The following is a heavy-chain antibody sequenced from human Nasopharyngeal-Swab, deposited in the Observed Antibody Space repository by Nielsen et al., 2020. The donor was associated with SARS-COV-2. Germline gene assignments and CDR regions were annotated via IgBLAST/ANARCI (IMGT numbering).Heavy chain of an antibody. D-gene: IGHD6-13*01. CDR3: SKSGAAGVPR. CDR1: GFTFSHYA. CDR2: IYADGTST. V-gene: IGHV3-23*03. J-gene: IGHJ4*02. Sequence: GESLKISCAASGFTFSHYAMSWVRQAPGKGLEWVSVIYADGTSTYYADSVKGRFTISRDDSKNPLYLQMNGLRADDTAVYYCSKSGAAGVPRWGQGTLVTVSS.